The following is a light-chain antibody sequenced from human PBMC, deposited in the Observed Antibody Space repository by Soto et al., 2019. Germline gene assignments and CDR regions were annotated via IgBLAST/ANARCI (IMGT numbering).Light chain of an antibody. CDR1: QSVSSSY. Sequence: EFVLTQSPGTLSLSPGERATLSCRASQSVSSSYLAWYQQKPGQAPRLLIYGASNRASGIPDRFSGGASGTVFTLTISRLEPEDFAVYFCQQYGGSPPFTFGQGTKVEIK. CDR2: GAS. CDR3: QQYGGSPPFT. V-gene: IGKV3-20*01. J-gene: IGKJ2*01.